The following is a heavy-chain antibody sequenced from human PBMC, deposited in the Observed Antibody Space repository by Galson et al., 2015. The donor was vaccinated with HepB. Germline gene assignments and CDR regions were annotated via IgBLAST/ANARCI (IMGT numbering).Heavy chain of an antibody. CDR2: ISWNSGSI. J-gene: IGHJ4*02. Sequence: SLRLSCAASGFTFDDYAMHWVRHAPGKGLEWVSGISWNSGSIGYADSVKGRFTISRDNAKNSLYLQMNSLKAEDTALYYCAKGMATISAYFDYWGQGTLVTVSS. V-gene: IGHV3-9*01. D-gene: IGHD5-24*01. CDR1: GFTFDDYA. CDR3: AKGMATISAYFDY.